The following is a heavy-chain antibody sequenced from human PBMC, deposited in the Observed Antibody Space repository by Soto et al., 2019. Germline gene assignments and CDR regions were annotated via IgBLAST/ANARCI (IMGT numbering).Heavy chain of an antibody. CDR3: ARGIGSSPLYGMDV. J-gene: IGHJ6*02. Sequence: ASVKVSCKASGYTFTSYDINWVRQATGQGLVWMGWMNPNSGNTGYAQKFQGRVTMTRSTSIRTAYMGLSSLRSEDTAVYYCARGIGSSPLYGMDVWGQGTTVTVSS. V-gene: IGHV1-8*01. CDR1: GYTFTSYD. CDR2: MNPNSGNT. D-gene: IGHD6-6*01.